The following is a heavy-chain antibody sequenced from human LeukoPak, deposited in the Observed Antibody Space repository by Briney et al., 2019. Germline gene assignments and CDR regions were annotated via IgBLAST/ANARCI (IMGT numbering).Heavy chain of an antibody. Sequence: PSETLSLTCTVSGGSISSSSYYWGWIRQPPGKGLEWIGSIYYSGSTYYNPSLKSRVTISVDTSKNQFSLKLSSVTAADTAVYYCARTPCDGEVLLWCWNWFDPWGQGTLVTVSS. CDR3: ARTPCDGEVLLWCWNWFDP. CDR2: IYYSGST. J-gene: IGHJ5*02. CDR1: GGSISSSSYY. V-gene: IGHV4-39*07. D-gene: IGHD3-10*01.